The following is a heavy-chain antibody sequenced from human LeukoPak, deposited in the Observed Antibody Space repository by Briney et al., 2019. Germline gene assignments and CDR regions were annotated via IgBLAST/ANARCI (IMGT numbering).Heavy chain of an antibody. CDR3: AREVARWLQYYFDY. V-gene: IGHV3-48*03. Sequence: GGSLRLSCAASGFTFSSYEMNWVRQAPGKGLECVSYISSSGSTIYYADSVKGRFTISRDNAKNSLYLQMNSLRAEDTAVYYCAREVARWLQYYFDYWGQGTLVTVSS. J-gene: IGHJ4*02. CDR1: GFTFSSYE. CDR2: ISSSGSTI. D-gene: IGHD5-24*01.